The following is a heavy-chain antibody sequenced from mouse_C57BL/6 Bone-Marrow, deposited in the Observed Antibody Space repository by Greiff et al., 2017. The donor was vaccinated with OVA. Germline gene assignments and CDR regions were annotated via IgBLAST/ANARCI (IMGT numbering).Heavy chain of an antibody. Sequence: QVQLQQSGAELARPGASVKLSCKASGYTFTSYGISWVKQRTGQGLEWIGEIYPRSGNTYYNEKFKGKATLTADKSSSTAYMELRSLISEDSAVYFCARRGYYGYFDVWGTGTTVTVSS. CDR1: GYTFTSYG. CDR2: IYPRSGNT. CDR3: ARRGYYGYFDV. J-gene: IGHJ1*03. D-gene: IGHD2-2*01. V-gene: IGHV1-81*01.